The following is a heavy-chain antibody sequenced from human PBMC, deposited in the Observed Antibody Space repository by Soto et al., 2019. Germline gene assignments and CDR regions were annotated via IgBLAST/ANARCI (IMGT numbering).Heavy chain of an antibody. CDR1: GGSISSYY. V-gene: IGHV4-59*01. CDR3: AAAVAGTKFDY. J-gene: IGHJ4*02. D-gene: IGHD6-19*01. CDR2: IYYSGST. Sequence: LALTCTVSGGSISSYYWSWIRQPPGKGLEWIGYIYYSGSTNYNPSLKSRVTISVDTSKNQFSLKLSSVTAAETAVYYCAAAVAGTKFDYWGQGNLVTVSS.